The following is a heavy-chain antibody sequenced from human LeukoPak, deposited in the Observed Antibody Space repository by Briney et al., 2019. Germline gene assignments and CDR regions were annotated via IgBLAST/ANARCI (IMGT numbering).Heavy chain of an antibody. V-gene: IGHV3-23*01. D-gene: IGHD3-3*01. CDR3: AKVNYDFWSGYYSFDY. J-gene: IGHJ4*02. Sequence: GGSLRLSCAGSGFTFSSYAMSWVRQAPGKGLEWVSAISGSGGSTYYADSVKGRFTISRDNSKNMLYLQMNSLRAEDTAVYYCAKVNYDFWSGYYSFDYWGQGTLVTVSS. CDR1: GFTFSSYA. CDR2: ISGSGGST.